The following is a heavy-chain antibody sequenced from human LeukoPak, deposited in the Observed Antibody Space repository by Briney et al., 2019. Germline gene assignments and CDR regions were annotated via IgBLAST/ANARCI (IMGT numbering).Heavy chain of an antibody. V-gene: IGHV4-39*07. J-gene: IGHJ3*02. D-gene: IGHD6-13*01. CDR1: GGSIRSSYYY. CDR2: IYDSGST. CDR3: AKHRGAAGRRSFDI. Sequence: PSETLSLTCTVSGGSIRSSYYYWGWIRQPPGKGLEWIGSIYDSGSTKYNPSLKSRVTISIDTSKNQFSLKLNSVTAADTAVYYCAKHRGAAGRRSFDIWGQGTMVTVSS.